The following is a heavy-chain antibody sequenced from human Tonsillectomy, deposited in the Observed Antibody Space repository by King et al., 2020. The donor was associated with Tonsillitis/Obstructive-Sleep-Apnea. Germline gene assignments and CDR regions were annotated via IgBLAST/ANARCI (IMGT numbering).Heavy chain of an antibody. J-gene: IGHJ1*01. CDR3: ARDYYDSSGDYHGYFQH. Sequence: QLVQSGAEVKKPGASVKVSCKASGYTFTSYDITWVRQAPGQGLEWMGWSRPNNGDTNYAQKLQGRVTMTSDTSTNTAYMELRSLRSDDTAVYYCARDYYDSSGDYHGYFQHWGQGTLVTVSS. V-gene: IGHV1-18*01. D-gene: IGHD3-22*01. CDR1: GYTFTSYD. CDR2: SRPNNGDT.